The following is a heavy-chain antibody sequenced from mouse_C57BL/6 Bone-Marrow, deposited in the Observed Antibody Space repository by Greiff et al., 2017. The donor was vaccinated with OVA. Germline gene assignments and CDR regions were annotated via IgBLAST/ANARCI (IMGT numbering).Heavy chain of an antibody. Sequence: QVQLQQPGAELVKPGASVKLSCKASGYTFTSYWMQWVKQRPGQGLEWIGELDPSDSYTNYNQKFKGKATLTVDTSSSTAYMQLSSLTSEDSAVYYCARAPLYDYYAMDYWGQGTSVTVSS. CDR1: GYTFTSYW. J-gene: IGHJ4*01. CDR2: LDPSDSYT. D-gene: IGHD2-12*01. V-gene: IGHV1-50*01. CDR3: ARAPLYDYYAMDY.